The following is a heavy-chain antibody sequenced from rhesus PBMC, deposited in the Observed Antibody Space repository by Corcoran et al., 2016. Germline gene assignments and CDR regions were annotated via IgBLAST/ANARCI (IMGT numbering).Heavy chain of an antibody. CDR2: IKSGGGST. CDR3: AKVSGCTGSGCLWAFDY. D-gene: IGHD2-21*01. Sequence: EVQLVESGGGLAKPGGSLRLSWAASGFTFSSYWMNWVRQTPGKGLEWISAIKSGGGSTSSADSVKGRFTISRDNSKNTLSLQMNSLRAEDTAVYYCAKVSGCTGSGCLWAFDYWGQGVLVTVSS. V-gene: IGHV3S42*01. CDR1: GFTFSSYW. J-gene: IGHJ4*01.